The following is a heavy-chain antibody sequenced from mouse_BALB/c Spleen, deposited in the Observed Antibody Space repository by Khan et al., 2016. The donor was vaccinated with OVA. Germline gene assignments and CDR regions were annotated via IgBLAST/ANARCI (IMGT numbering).Heavy chain of an antibody. CDR1: GYTFTSYW. Sequence: QVQLQQSGAELVKAGASVKMSCKASGYTFTSYWMHWVKQRLGQGLEWFAETNPTNGRTYYNETFKSKATLTVDKSSSTAYMLLSVPTLEDSAVYYCARIKKIVDTYIDYRGQGTTLTVSS. CDR3: ARIKKIVDTYIDY. V-gene: IGHV1S81*02. CDR2: TNPTNGRT. D-gene: IGHD1-1*01. J-gene: IGHJ2*01.